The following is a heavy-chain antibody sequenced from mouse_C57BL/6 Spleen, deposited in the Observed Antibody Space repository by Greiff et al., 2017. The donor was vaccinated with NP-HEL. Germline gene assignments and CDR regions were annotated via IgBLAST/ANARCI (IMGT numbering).Heavy chain of an antibody. J-gene: IGHJ4*01. CDR2: INPDSSTI. V-gene: IGHV4-1*01. CDR3: ARLYGSTLNYAMDY. Sequence: EVKLLESGGGLVQPGGSLKLSCAASGIDFSRYWMSWVRRAPGKGLEWIGEINPDSSTINYAPSLKDKFIISRDNAKNTLYLQMSKVRSEDTALYYCARLYGSTLNYAMDYWGQGTSVTVSS. CDR1: GIDFSRYW. D-gene: IGHD1-1*01.